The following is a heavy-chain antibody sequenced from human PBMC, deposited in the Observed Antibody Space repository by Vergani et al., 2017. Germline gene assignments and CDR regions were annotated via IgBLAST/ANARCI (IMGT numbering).Heavy chain of an antibody. Sequence: EVQLVESGGGLVQPGRSLRLSCAASGFTFDDYAMHWVRQAPGKGREWVSGISWNSGSIGYADSVKGRFTISRDNAKNSLYLQMNSLRAEDTALYYCAKDPPDYWGQGTLVTVSS. CDR3: AKDPPDY. V-gene: IGHV3-9*01. CDR1: GFTFDDYA. CDR2: ISWNSGSI. J-gene: IGHJ4*02.